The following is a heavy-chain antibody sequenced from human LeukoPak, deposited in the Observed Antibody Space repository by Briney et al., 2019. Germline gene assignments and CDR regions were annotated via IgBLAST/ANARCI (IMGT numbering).Heavy chain of an antibody. V-gene: IGHV4-59*08. CDR2: IYYSGST. CDR1: GGSINNYY. J-gene: IGHJ4*02. D-gene: IGHD6-6*01. Sequence: SETLSLTFTISGGSINNYYWSWIRQPPGKGLEWIGYIYYSGSTTYNPSLKSRVTISVDTSKNQFSLSLSSVTAADTAVYYCARHRPGPYDYWGQGTLVTVSS. CDR3: ARHRPGPYDY.